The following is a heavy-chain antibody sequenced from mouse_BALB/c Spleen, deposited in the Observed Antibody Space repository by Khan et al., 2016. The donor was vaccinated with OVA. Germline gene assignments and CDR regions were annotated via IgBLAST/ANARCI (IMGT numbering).Heavy chain of an antibody. CDR1: GYSITSGYG. CDR3: ARTARIKY. CDR2: ISYSGST. J-gene: IGHJ2*01. D-gene: IGHD1-2*01. V-gene: IGHV3-2*02. Sequence: VQLKESGPGLVKPSQSLSPTCTVTGYSITSGYGWNWIRQFPGNKLDWMGYISYSGSTNYNPSLKSRISITRDTAKNQFFLQLNSVSTEEKATYYCARTARIKYWGQGTTLTVSS.